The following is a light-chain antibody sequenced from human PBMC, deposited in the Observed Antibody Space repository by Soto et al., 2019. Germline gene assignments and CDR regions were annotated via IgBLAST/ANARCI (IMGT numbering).Light chain of an antibody. CDR1: QSVLSSSNSENF. J-gene: IGKJ2*01. CDR3: QQSYSAPYT. Sequence: DIVMTQSPDSLAVSLGERATINCKSSQSVLSSSNSENFLAWYQQKPGQPPKLLIYWASTRESGVPDRFSGGGSGTDFTLTISSLEAEDVAVYYCQQSYSAPYTFGQGTKLEIK. CDR2: WAS. V-gene: IGKV4-1*01.